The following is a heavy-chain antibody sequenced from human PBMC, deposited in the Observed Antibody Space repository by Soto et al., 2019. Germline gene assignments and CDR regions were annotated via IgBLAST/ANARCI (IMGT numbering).Heavy chain of an antibody. J-gene: IGHJ5*02. CDR2: LSPYDGNR. D-gene: IGHD1-26*01. CDR1: GYTFINYG. Sequence: VQVVQSGGEATKPGASVTVSCRASGYTFINYGITWVRQAPGQGLEWMGWLSPYDGNRNYAHKFQGRVTMTRDTYTSTAYMELRSLRADDTAVYYCARDFLVGATAPDWCGPWGQGTLVTVSS. CDR3: ARDFLVGATAPDWCGP. V-gene: IGHV1-18*01.